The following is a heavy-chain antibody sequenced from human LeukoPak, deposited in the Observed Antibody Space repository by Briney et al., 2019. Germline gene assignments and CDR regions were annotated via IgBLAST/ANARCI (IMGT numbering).Heavy chain of an antibody. J-gene: IGHJ4*02. CDR3: ARRGQYYDILTGYYEVASYNFDY. D-gene: IGHD3-9*01. Sequence: PGESLKISCKGSGYSFTSYWIGWVRQMPGKGLEWMGIIYPGDSDTRYSPSFQGQVTISADKSISTAYLQWSSLKASDTAMYYCARRGQYYDILTGYYEVASYNFDYWGQGTLVTVSS. V-gene: IGHV5-51*01. CDR1: GYSFTSYW. CDR2: IYPGDSDT.